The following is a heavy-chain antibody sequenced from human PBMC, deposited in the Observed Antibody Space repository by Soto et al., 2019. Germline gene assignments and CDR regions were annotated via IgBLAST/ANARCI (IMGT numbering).Heavy chain of an antibody. CDR1: GYTFTSYY. CDR3: ARGRSKYSGYDSNALFDY. J-gene: IGHJ4*02. D-gene: IGHD5-12*01. Sequence: QVQLVQSGAEVKKPGASVKVSCKASGYTFTSYYMHWVRQAPGQGLEWMGIINPSGGSTSYAQKFQGRVTMTRDTSTSTVYMELSSLRSEDTAVYYCARGRSKYSGYDSNALFDYWGQGTLVTVSS. V-gene: IGHV1-46*01. CDR2: INPSGGST.